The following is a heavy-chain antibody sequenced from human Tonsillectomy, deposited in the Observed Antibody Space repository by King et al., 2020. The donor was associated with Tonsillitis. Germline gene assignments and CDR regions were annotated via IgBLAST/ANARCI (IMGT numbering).Heavy chain of an antibody. J-gene: IGHJ4*02. CDR2: INHSGST. CDR3: ARGGGCSGGSCYFVDY. D-gene: IGHD2-15*01. Sequence: VQLQQWGAGLLKPSETLSLTCAVYGGSFSGYYWSWIRQPPGKGLEWIGEINHSGSTNYNPSLKSRVTISVDTSNNQFSLKLSSVTAADTAVYYCARGGGCSGGSCYFVDYWGQGTLVTVSS. V-gene: IGHV4-34*01. CDR1: GGSFSGYY.